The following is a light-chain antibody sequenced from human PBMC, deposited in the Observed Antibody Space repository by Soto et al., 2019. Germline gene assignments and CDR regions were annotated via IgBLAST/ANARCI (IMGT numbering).Light chain of an antibody. Sequence: QSALTQPASVSGSPGQSITVSCTGTSSDVGSYDLVSWYQQHPGKAPKLIIYQGTKRPSGVSTRFSGSRSGNTASLTISGLQAEDEAAYYCCSYAGSSTWIFGGGTKLTVL. CDR2: QGT. J-gene: IGLJ2*01. CDR1: SSDVGSYDL. V-gene: IGLV2-23*01. CDR3: CSYAGSSTWI.